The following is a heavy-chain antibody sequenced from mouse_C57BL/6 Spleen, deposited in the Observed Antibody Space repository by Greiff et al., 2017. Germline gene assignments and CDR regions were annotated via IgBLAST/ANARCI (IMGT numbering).Heavy chain of an antibody. CDR2: INPSSGYT. D-gene: IGHD2-4*01. CDR1: GYTFTSYW. CDR3: ARSGVSMITTKGYYAMDY. V-gene: IGHV1-7*01. J-gene: IGHJ4*01. Sequence: VQLQQSGAELVKPGASVKLSCKASGYTFTSYWMHWVKQRPGQGLEWIGYINPSSGYTKYNQKFKDKATLTADKSSSTAYMQLSSLTYEDSAVYYCARSGVSMITTKGYYAMDYWGQGTSVTVSS.